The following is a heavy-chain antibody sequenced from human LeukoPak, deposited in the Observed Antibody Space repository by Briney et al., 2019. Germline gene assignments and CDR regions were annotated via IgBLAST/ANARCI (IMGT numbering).Heavy chain of an antibody. V-gene: IGHV4-4*09. CDR3: AATMDRAPYYYYYMDV. D-gene: IGHD1-1*01. CDR1: GGSISGYY. CDR2: IYTSGST. Sequence: SETLSLTCTVSGGSISGYYWSWIRQPPGKGLEWIGYIYTSGSTNYNPSLKSRVTISVDTSKNQFSLKLSSVTAADTAVYYCAATMDRAPYYYYYMDVWGKGTTVIVSS. J-gene: IGHJ6*03.